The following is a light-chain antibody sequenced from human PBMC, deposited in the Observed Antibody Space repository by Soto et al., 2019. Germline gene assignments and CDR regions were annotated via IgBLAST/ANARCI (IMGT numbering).Light chain of an antibody. J-gene: IGLJ1*01. CDR2: SNN. CDR1: SSNIGNST. Sequence: QSVLTQPPSASGTPGQRVTISCSGSSSNIGNSTVNWYQHLPGTAPKLLICSNNQRPSGVPDRFSGSKSGTSASLAISGLQSEDETDFYCAPYDDSLSGQVFGTGTKVTVL. CDR3: APYDDSLSGQV. V-gene: IGLV1-44*01.